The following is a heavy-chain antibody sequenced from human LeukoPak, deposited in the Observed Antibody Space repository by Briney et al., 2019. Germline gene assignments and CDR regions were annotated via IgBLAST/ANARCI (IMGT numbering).Heavy chain of an antibody. CDR2: IIPIFGTA. D-gene: IGHD3-10*01. CDR3: GRYHYYGSGSYCD. Sequence: SVKVSCKASGGTFSSYAISWVRQAPGQGLEWMGGIIPIFGTANYAQKFQGRVTITADESTSTAYMELSSLRSEDTAVYYCGRYHYYGSGSYCDWGQGTLVTVSS. V-gene: IGHV1-69*01. CDR1: GGTFSSYA. J-gene: IGHJ4*02.